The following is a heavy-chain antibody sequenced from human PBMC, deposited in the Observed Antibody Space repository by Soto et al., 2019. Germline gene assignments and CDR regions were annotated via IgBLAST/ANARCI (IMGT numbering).Heavy chain of an antibody. V-gene: IGHV1-18*01. CDR3: AREEKDYVWGSYRSDY. CDR1: GYTFTSYG. CDR2: ISAYNGNT. Sequence: RASVKVSCKASGYTFTSYGISWVRQAPGQGLEWMGWISAYNGNTNYAQKLQGRVTMTTDTSTSTAYMELRSLRSDDTAVYYCAREEKDYVWGSYRSDYWGQGTLVTVSS. D-gene: IGHD3-16*02. J-gene: IGHJ4*02.